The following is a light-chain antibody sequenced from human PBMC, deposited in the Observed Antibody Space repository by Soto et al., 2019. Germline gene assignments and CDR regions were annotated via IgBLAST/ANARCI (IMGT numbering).Light chain of an antibody. CDR1: RIVISNY. CDR3: QKYDTPPHI. CDR2: GAS. V-gene: IGKV3-20*01. J-gene: IGKJ2*01. Sequence: ESVLAQSPGTLSLSPGEGATLSCRSSRIVISNYLAWYQKKPGQAPRLLIHGASNRATGVPDRFSGSGAGTDFTLTIRGMESEDFALYFCQKYDTPPHIVGQGTKLEIK.